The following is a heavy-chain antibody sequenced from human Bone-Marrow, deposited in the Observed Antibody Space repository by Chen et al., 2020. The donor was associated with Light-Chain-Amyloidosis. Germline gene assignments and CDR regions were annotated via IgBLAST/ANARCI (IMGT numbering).Heavy chain of an antibody. J-gene: IGHJ5*02. CDR2: VYYGGST. Sequence: QLQLQEAGPGLVKPSETLSLTCTISGGSITSSGYYWGWFRQPPGKGLEWVATVYYGGSTYYNPALKNRVLISVDTSRNQFSLKLASVTASDTDVYFCARNCTSEIRGGWFDPWGPGTLVTVSS. CDR1: GGSITSSGYY. CDR3: ARNCTSEIRGGWFDP. D-gene: IGHD2-8*01. V-gene: IGHV4-39*01.